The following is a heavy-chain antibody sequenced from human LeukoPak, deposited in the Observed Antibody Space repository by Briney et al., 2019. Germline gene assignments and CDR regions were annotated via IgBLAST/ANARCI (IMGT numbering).Heavy chain of an antibody. CDR1: GGSISSYY. Sequence: SETLSLTCTVSGGSISSYYWSWIRQPPGKGLEWIGYIYYSGSTNYNPSLKSRVTISVDTSKNQFSLKLSSVTAADTAVYYCARAGIYYYGSGSYYPYFDYWGQGTLVTVSS. J-gene: IGHJ4*02. CDR3: ARAGIYYYGSGSYYPYFDY. D-gene: IGHD3-10*01. CDR2: IYYSGST. V-gene: IGHV4-59*01.